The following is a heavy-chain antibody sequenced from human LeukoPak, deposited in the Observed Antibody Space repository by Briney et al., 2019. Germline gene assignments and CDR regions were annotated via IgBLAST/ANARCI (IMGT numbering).Heavy chain of an antibody. J-gene: IGHJ3*02. CDR3: ARAETTSHAFDI. CDR2: MNPNSGNT. Sequence: ASVKVSCKASRYTFTKSDIKWMRQATGQGLEWMGWMNPNSGNTGYAQKFQGRVTMTRDMSTSTVYMELSSLRSEDTAVYYCARAETTSHAFDIWGQGTMVTVSS. CDR1: RYTFTKSD. D-gene: IGHD4-17*01. V-gene: IGHV1-8*01.